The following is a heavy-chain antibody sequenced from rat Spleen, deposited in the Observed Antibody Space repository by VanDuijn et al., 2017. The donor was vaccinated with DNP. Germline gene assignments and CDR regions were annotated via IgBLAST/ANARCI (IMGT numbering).Heavy chain of an antibody. CDR3: ARRGYRYNLNWFAY. Sequence: EVQLQESGPGLVKPSQSLSLTCSVTGYSITSNYWGWIRKFPGNKMEWMGYISYSGSTNYNPSFRSRISITRDTSKNQFFLHLNSVTTEDTATYYCARRGYRYNLNWFAYWGQGVMVTVSS. V-gene: IGHV3-1*01. D-gene: IGHD1-5*01. CDR2: ISYSGST. J-gene: IGHJ2*01. CDR1: GYSITSNY.